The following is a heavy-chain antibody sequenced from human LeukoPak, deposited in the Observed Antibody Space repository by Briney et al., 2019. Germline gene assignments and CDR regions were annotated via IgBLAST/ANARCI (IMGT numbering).Heavy chain of an antibody. CDR1: GFSLPTSGVG. CDR3: AQHLSSYDAFDI. J-gene: IGHJ3*02. D-gene: IGHD3-10*01. CDR2: IYWSDDK. Sequence: SGPTLLHPNPSLTLTSIFSGFSLPTSGVGVSWIHQPPAKALEWLSLIYWSDDKRFSPSLKTRLTIPKDPPKNHVVLTTTNIDPVDTAPYYCAQHLSSYDAFDIWGQGTILTVSS. V-gene: IGHV2-5*01.